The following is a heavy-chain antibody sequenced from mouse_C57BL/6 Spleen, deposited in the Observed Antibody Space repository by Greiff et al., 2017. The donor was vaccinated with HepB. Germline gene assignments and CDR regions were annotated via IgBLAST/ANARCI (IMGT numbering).Heavy chain of an antibody. Sequence: EVKLEESGGGLVKPGGSLKLSCAASGFTFSSYAMSWVRQTPEKRLEWVATISDGGSYTYYPDNVKGRFTISRDNAKNNLYLQMSHLKSEDTAMYYCARERDGCDYWGQGTTLTVSS. CDR2: ISDGGSYT. CDR3: ARERDGCDY. J-gene: IGHJ2*01. CDR1: GFTFSSYA. V-gene: IGHV5-4*01. D-gene: IGHD2-3*01.